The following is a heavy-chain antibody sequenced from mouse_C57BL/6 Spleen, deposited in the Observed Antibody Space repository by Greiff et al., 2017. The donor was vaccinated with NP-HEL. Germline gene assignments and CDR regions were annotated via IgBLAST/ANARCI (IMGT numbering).Heavy chain of an antibody. CDR3: ARPDSSGYEAMDY. D-gene: IGHD3-2*02. CDR1: GFTFSSYG. Sequence: EVQRVESGGDLVKPGGSLKLSCAASGFTFSSYGMSWVRQTPDKRLEWVATISSGGSYTYYPDSVKGRFTISRDNAKNTLYLQMSSLKSEDTAMYYCARPDSSGYEAMDYWGQGTSVTVSS. J-gene: IGHJ4*01. CDR2: ISSGGSYT. V-gene: IGHV5-6*01.